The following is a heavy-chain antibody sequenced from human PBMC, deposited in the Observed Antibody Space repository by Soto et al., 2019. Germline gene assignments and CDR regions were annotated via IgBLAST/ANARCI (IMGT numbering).Heavy chain of an antibody. V-gene: IGHV4-59*01. D-gene: IGHD6-19*01. Sequence: SETLSLTCTVSGGSISSYYWSWIRQPPGKGLEWIGYIYYSGSTNYNPSLKSRVTISVDTSKNQFSLKLSSVTAADTAVYYCARVADYYYYGMEVWGQGTTVTVSS. CDR1: GGSISSYY. CDR3: ARVADYYYYGMEV. CDR2: IYYSGST. J-gene: IGHJ6*02.